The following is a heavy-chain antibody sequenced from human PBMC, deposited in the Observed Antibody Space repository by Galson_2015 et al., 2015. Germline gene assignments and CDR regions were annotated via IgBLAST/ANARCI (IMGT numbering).Heavy chain of an antibody. CDR1: GFTFSTYV. D-gene: IGHD1-26*01. CDR3: AKGSWVDF. Sequence: SLRLSCAASGFTFSTYVMTWVRQAPGKGLEWVSTISSGGTIYYADSVKGRFTISRDNSKNTLYLQMNSLRAEDTAVYYCAKGSWVDFWGQGTLVTVSS. J-gene: IGHJ4*02. V-gene: IGHV3-23*01. CDR2: ISSGGTI.